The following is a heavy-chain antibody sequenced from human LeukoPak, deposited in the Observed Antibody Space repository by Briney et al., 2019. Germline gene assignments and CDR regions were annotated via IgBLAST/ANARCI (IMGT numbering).Heavy chain of an antibody. V-gene: IGHV4-39*07. Sequence: KPSETLSLTSTVSGGSIRSRYYYWGWLRQPPGKGLEWIGSIYDSGSTNYNPSLKSRVTISVDTSKNQFSLKLSSVTAADTAVYYCAGDQGGSAHRHAFDIWGQGTLVTVSS. D-gene: IGHD1-26*01. J-gene: IGHJ3*02. CDR3: AGDQGGSAHRHAFDI. CDR1: GGSIRSRYYY. CDR2: IYDSGST.